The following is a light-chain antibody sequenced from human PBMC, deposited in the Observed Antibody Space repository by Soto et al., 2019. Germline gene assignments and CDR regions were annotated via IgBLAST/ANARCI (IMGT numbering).Light chain of an antibody. CDR3: CSHAGSTAFYV. J-gene: IGLJ1*01. CDR2: EAT. Sequence: QSALTQPASVSGCPGQSITISCTGISGDVGTYNFVSWYQQHPGKVPKLMIYEATKRPSGVSPRFSGSRSGNTASLTISGLQAEDEADYYCCSHAGSTAFYVFAAGTKLTVL. V-gene: IGLV2-23*01. CDR1: SGDVGTYNF.